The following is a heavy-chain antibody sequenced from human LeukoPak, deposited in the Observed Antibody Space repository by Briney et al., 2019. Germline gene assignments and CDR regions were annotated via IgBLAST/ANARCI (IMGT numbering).Heavy chain of an antibody. CDR3: AQEDSEGGPNWFDP. Sequence: PGGSLRLSCAASGLTFSTYGMSRVRQAPGKGLEWISAVSGGGTTSYADSVRGRFAISRDNSKNTLYLQMNSLRAEDTAVYYCAQEDSEGGPNWFDPWGQGALVTVSS. CDR1: GLTFSTYG. V-gene: IGHV3-23*01. CDR2: VSGGGTT. J-gene: IGHJ5*02. D-gene: IGHD1-14*01.